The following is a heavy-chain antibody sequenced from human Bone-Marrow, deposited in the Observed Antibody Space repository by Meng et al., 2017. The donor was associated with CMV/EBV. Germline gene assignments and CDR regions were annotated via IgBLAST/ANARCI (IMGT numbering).Heavy chain of an antibody. CDR2: INHDGRSR. Sequence: CAASGFTFSSFSMHWVRQDPGEGLEWVSRINHDGRSRIYADSVKGRFTISRDNAKNTLYLQMNSLRVEDTGVYYCARRNSSGSFSIDFWGQGTLVTVSS. CDR3: ARRNSSGSFSIDF. CDR1: GFTFSSFS. D-gene: IGHD6-25*01. V-gene: IGHV3-74*01. J-gene: IGHJ4*02.